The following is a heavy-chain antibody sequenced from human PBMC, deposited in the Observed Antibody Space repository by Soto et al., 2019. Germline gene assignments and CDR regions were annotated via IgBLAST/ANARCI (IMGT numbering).Heavy chain of an antibody. CDR3: ARGPTSTPYCSSTSCRRPYYSYGMDV. Sequence: GGSLRLSSQASGFTFSSYAMHWVRQAPGKGLEWVALISYDGSNKYCADSVKGRFNISRDNSKNTLYLQMNSMRAEDTAVYYCARGPTSTPYCSSTSCRRPYYSYGMDVWGQGTTVTVSS. CDR2: ISYDGSNK. D-gene: IGHD2-2*01. V-gene: IGHV3-30-3*01. J-gene: IGHJ6*02. CDR1: GFTFSSYA.